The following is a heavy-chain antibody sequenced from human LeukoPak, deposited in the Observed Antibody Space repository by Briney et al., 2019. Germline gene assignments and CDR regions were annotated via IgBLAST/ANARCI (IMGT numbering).Heavy chain of an antibody. V-gene: IGHV3-30*18. J-gene: IGHJ4*02. CDR3: AKAQLSSGWGFDY. CDR1: GFTFSSYG. CDR2: ISYDGSNK. Sequence: PGRSLRLSCAASGFTFSSYGMHWVRQAPGKGLEWVAVISYDGSNKYYADSVKGRFTISRDNSKNTLYLQMNSLRAEDTAVYYCAKAQLSSGWGFDYWGQGTLVTVSS. D-gene: IGHD6-19*01.